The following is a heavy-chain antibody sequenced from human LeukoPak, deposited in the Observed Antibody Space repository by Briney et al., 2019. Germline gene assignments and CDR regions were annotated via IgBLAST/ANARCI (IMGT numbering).Heavy chain of an antibody. D-gene: IGHD3-3*01. J-gene: IGHJ4*02. CDR1: GGSFSGYY. CDR3: ARGPGYVFWSGYNYYFDY. V-gene: IGHV4-34*01. Sequence: PSETLSLTCAVYGGSFSGYYWSWIRQPPGKGLEWIGEINHSGSTNYNPSLKSRVTISVDTSKNQFSLKLSSVTAADTAVYYCARGPGYVFWSGYNYYFDYWGQGPLVTVSS. CDR2: INHSGST.